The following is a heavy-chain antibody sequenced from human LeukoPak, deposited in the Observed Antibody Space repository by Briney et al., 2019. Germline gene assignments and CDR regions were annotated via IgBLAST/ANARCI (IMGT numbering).Heavy chain of an antibody. Sequence: SETLSLTCTVSGGSISNYYWSWIRQPPGKGLEWIGYIYYSGTTNYNPSLKSRVTISPDTSKNQFSLNLTSVTAADTAVYYCARHASYASGSYYFDYWGQGTLVTVSS. CDR3: ARHASYASGSYYFDY. CDR1: GGSISNYY. CDR2: IYYSGTT. J-gene: IGHJ4*02. D-gene: IGHD3-10*01. V-gene: IGHV4-59*08.